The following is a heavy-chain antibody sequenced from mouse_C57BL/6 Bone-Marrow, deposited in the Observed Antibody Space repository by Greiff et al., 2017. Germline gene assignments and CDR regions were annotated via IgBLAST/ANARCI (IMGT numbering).Heavy chain of an antibody. CDR1: GFTFSSYG. V-gene: IGHV5-6*01. J-gene: IGHJ4*01. Sequence: EVQLVESGGDLVKPGGSLKLSCAASGFTFSSYGMSWVRQTPDKRLEWVATISSDGSYTYYPDSVKGRFTISRDNAKNTLYLQMSSLKSEDTAMYYCAKTTVAHWGQGTSVTVSS. CDR2: ISSDGSYT. D-gene: IGHD1-1*01. CDR3: AKTTVAH.